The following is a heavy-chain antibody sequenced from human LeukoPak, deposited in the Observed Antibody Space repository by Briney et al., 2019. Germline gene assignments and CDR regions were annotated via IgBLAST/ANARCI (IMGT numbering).Heavy chain of an antibody. CDR2: IYHSGST. Sequence: SETLSLTCTVSGGSISSGGYYWSWIRQPPGKGLEWIGYIYHSGSTYYNPSLKSRVTISVDRSKNQFSLKLSSVTAADTAVYYCARVTLYFDFSTGNHYYFDSWGQGTLVIVSS. CDR3: ARVTLYFDFSTGNHYYFDS. J-gene: IGHJ4*02. D-gene: IGHD3-3*01. CDR1: GGSISSGGYY. V-gene: IGHV4-30-2*01.